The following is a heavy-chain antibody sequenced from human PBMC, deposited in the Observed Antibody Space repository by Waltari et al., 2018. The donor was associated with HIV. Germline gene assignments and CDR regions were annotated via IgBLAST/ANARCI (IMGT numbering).Heavy chain of an antibody. CDR1: EYSFTTYW. CDR3: ARQRYLEMASTDY. J-gene: IGHJ4*02. V-gene: IGHV5-51*01. Sequence: EVQLVQSEAEVKKPGESLKLYCMGSEYSFTTYWIGWVRQMPGKGLEWMGIIYPGDSDTRYSPSFQGQVTISADKSINTAYLEWSSLKASDTAMYYCARQRYLEMASTDYWGQGTLVTVSS. D-gene: IGHD3-3*01. CDR2: IYPGDSDT.